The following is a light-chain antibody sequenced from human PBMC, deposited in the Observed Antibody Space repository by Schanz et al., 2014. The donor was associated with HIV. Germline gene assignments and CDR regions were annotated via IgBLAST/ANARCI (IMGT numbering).Light chain of an antibody. J-gene: IGLJ3*02. V-gene: IGLV2-14*03. CDR2: DVR. CDR3: SSCTTSNTVV. CDR1: SSDVGGFNY. Sequence: QSALTQPASVSGSPGQSITISCTGTSSDVGGFNYVSWYQQHPGKAPKVMIYDVRNRPSGVPDRFSGSKSGNTASLTVSGLQAEDEADYYCSSCTTSNTVVFGGGTKLTVL.